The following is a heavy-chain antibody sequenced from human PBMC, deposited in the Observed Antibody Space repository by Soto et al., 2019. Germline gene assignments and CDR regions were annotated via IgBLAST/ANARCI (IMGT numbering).Heavy chain of an antibody. D-gene: IGHD2-15*01. CDR2: MNPNSGNT. V-gene: IGHV1-8*01. CDR1: GYTFTSYD. J-gene: IGHJ6*02. CDR3: ARVRVEFVDYYYGMDV. Sequence: QVQLVQSGAEVKKPGASVKVSCKASGYTFTSYDINWVRQATGQGLEWMGWMNPNSGNTGYAQKFQGRVTMTRNTXIXXAYMELSSLRSEDTAVYYCARVRVEFVDYYYGMDVWGQGTTVTVSS.